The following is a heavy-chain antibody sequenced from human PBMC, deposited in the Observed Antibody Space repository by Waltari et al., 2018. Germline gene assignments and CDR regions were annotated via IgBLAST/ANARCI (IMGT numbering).Heavy chain of an antibody. CDR2: IKQDGSEK. D-gene: IGHD2-15*01. CDR3: SRERGKSTPFDY. Sequence: VQLVESGGGVVQPGRSLSLSCAASGFTFSRYGMNWIRQAPDKGLEWVANIKQDGSEKYYVDSVKGRFTISRDNAKNSLYLQMNSLRAEDTAVYYCSRERGKSTPFDYWGQGTLVTVSS. J-gene: IGHJ4*02. CDR1: GFTFSRYG. V-gene: IGHV3-7*01.